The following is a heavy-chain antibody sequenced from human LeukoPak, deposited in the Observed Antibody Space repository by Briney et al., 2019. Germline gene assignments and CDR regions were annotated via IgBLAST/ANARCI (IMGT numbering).Heavy chain of an antibody. CDR3: ARDRGIGADDAFDI. V-gene: IGHV3-21*01. J-gene: IGHJ3*02. D-gene: IGHD2-21*01. CDR2: ISSSSSYI. CDR1: GFTFSSYS. Sequence: PGGSLRLSCAASGFTFSSYSMNWVRQAPGKGLEWVSSISSSSSYIYYADSVKGRFTISRDNAKNSLYLQMNSLRAEDTAVYYCARDRGIGADDAFDIWGQGTMVTVSS.